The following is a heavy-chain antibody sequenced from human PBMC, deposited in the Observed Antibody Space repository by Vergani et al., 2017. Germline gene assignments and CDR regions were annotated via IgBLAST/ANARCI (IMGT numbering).Heavy chain of an antibody. CDR2: IYHSGST. CDR1: GGSISSGGYS. V-gene: IGHV4-30-2*01. CDR3: ARIVVAKSTPLNYYYSYMDV. D-gene: IGHD1-26*01. J-gene: IGHJ6*03. Sequence: QLQLQESGSGLVKPSQTLSLTCAVSGGSISSGGYSWSWIRQPPGKGLEWIGYIYHSGSTYYNPSLKSRVTISVDRSKNQFSLKLSSVTAAETAVYYCARIVVAKSTPLNYYYSYMDVGGKGTTVTVSS.